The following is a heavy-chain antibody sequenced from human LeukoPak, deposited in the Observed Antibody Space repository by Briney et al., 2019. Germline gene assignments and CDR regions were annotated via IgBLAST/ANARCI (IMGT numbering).Heavy chain of an antibody. CDR1: GYTFTDYY. CDR2: VDPADGET. Sequence: ASLKVSCKASGYTFTDYYLHWVQQAPGKGLEWMGRVDPADGETIYAKKFQGRVTITADTSTDTAFMELSSLRSEDTAVYYCATPRRDGYLDYWGQGTLVTVSS. J-gene: IGHJ4*02. V-gene: IGHV1-69-2*01. D-gene: IGHD5-24*01. CDR3: ATPRRDGYLDY.